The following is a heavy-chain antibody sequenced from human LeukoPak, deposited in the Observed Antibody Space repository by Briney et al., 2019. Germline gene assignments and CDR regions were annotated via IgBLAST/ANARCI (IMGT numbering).Heavy chain of an antibody. D-gene: IGHD5-24*01. CDR1: GFTFDDYT. CDR3: AKGSTISMVD. Sequence: GGSLRLTCAASGFTFDDYTMHWVRQAPGKGLEWVSLISWDGASTYYADSVKGRFTISRDSSKNSLYLQMNSLRTEDSALYYCAKGSTISMVDWGQGTLVTVSS. V-gene: IGHV3-43*01. CDR2: ISWDGAST. J-gene: IGHJ4*02.